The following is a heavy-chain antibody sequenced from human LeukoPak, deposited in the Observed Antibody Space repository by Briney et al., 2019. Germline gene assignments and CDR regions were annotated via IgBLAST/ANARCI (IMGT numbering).Heavy chain of an antibody. CDR2: FIPIFGTA. CDR3: AREALGTGTTLDFDY. CDR1: GGTFSSYA. Sequence: ASVKVSCKASGGTFSSYAISWVRQAPGRGLEWMGGFIPIFGTANYAQKFQGRVTITTDESTSTAYMELSSLRSEDTAVYYCAREALGTGTTLDFDYWGQGTLVTVSS. V-gene: IGHV1-69*05. D-gene: IGHD1-7*01. J-gene: IGHJ4*02.